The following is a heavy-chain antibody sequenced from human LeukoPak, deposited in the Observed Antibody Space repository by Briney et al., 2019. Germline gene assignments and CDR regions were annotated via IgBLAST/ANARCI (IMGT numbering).Heavy chain of an antibody. V-gene: IGHV3-49*03. D-gene: IGHD3-9*01. CDR2: IRSKAYGGTT. Sequence: GSLRLSCAASGFTFGSYWMSWFRQAPGKGLEWVGFIRSKAYGGTTEYAASVKGRFTISRDDSKSIAYLQMNSLKTEDTAVYYCTRGFDVLRYFDWPFDYWGQGTLVTVSS. CDR1: GFTFGSYW. CDR3: TRGFDVLRYFDWPFDY. J-gene: IGHJ4*02.